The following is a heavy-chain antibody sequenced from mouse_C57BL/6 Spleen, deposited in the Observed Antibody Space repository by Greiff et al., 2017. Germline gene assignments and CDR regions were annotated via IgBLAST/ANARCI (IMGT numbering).Heavy chain of an antibody. V-gene: IGHV5-6*01. CDR1: GFTFSSYG. Sequence: EVMLVESGGDLVKPGGSLKLSCAASGFTFSSYGMSWVRQTPDKRLEWVATISSGGSYTYYPDSVKGRFTISSDNAKNTLYLQMSSLKSEDRVMYYCARPIEYGSSEGKTWFAYWGQGTLVTVSA. D-gene: IGHD1-1*01. CDR2: ISSGGSYT. CDR3: ARPIEYGSSEGKTWFAY. J-gene: IGHJ3*01.